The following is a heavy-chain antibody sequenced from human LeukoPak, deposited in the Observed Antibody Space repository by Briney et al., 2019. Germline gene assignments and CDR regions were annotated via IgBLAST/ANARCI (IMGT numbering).Heavy chain of an antibody. CDR2: ISGSGSGGST. D-gene: IGHD5-24*01. CDR1: GFTFSTYG. J-gene: IGHJ4*02. V-gene: IGHV3-23*01. Sequence: GGTLRLSCAASGFTFSTYGMSWVRQAPGKGLEWVSSISGSGSGGSTYYADSVKGRFTISRDNSKNTLYLQMNSLIAEDTAVYYCAKSGYNRFDYWGQGTRVTVSS. CDR3: AKSGYNRFDY.